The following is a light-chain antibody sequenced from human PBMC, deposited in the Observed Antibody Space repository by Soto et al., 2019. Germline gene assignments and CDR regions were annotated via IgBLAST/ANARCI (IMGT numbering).Light chain of an antibody. CDR2: DAS. J-gene: IGKJ1*01. CDR3: QQSYTTPRT. CDR1: EDITNY. Sequence: DIQMTQSPSSLSASVGDKVTITCQADEDITNYLNWYQQKPGKAPKLLIYDASNLETGVPSRFSGSGSGTEFTFTISSLQPEDIATYYCQQSYTTPRTIGRGTKVEIK. V-gene: IGKV1-33*01.